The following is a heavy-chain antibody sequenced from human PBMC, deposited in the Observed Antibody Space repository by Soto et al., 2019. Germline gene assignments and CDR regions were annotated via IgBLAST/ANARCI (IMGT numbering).Heavy chain of an antibody. J-gene: IGHJ6*03. Sequence: GGSLRLSCTASGFTFGDYAMSWFRQAPGKGLEWVGFIRSKAYGGTTEYAASVKGRFTISRDDSKSIPYLQMNSLKTEDTAVYYCTRASRGLYYYYYYYMDVWGKGTTVTVSS. CDR2: IRSKAYGGTT. CDR3: TRASRGLYYYYYYYMDV. V-gene: IGHV3-49*03. D-gene: IGHD2-8*01. CDR1: GFTFGDYA.